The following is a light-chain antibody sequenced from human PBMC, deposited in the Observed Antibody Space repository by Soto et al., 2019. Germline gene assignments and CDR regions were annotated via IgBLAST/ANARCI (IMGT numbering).Light chain of an antibody. Sequence: EIVLTQSPGTLSLSPGERAILSCRASQTVSSSYLAWYQQKPGQAPRLLIYGASSRATGIPGRFSGSGSGTDFTLAISRLEPEDFAVYYCQQYGSSPGTFGQGTKVEIK. J-gene: IGKJ1*01. CDR2: GAS. V-gene: IGKV3-20*01. CDR3: QQYGSSPGT. CDR1: QTVSSSY.